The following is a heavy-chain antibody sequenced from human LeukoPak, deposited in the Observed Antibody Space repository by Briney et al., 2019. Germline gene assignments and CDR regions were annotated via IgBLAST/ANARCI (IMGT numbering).Heavy chain of an antibody. Sequence: ASVKVSCKASGYTFTSYGISWVRQAPGQGLEWMGWISAYNGNTNYAQELQGRVTMTTDTSTSTAYMELRSLRSDDTAVYYCARDWGLYYYGSGSYPDAFDIWGQGTMVTVSS. CDR2: ISAYNGNT. CDR3: ARDWGLYYYGSGSYPDAFDI. J-gene: IGHJ3*02. V-gene: IGHV1-18*01. D-gene: IGHD3-10*01. CDR1: GYTFTSYG.